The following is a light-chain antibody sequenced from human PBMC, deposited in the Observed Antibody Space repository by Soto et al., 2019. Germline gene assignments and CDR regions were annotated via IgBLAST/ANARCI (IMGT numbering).Light chain of an antibody. CDR3: QQYGSSPIT. CDR1: QSVSSSY. V-gene: IGKV3-20*01. Sequence: EIVLTQSPGTLSLSPGDRATLSCRASQSVSSSYLAWYQQKPGQPPRLLIYGASSRATGIPDRFSGSGSGTDFTLTISRLEPEDFALYYCQQYGSSPITFGHGTRLEIK. J-gene: IGKJ5*01. CDR2: GAS.